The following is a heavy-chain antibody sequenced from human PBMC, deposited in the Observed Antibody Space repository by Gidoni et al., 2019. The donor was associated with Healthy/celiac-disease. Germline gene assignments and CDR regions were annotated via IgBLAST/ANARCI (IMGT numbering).Heavy chain of an antibody. CDR2: TRNKANSYTT. CDR3: ARESPQAYYGSGSYYSDFDY. D-gene: IGHD3-10*01. J-gene: IGHJ4*02. Sequence: EVQLVESGGGLVQPGGSLRLSCAASGFTFSDHYMHWVRQAPGKGLEWVGSTRNKANSYTTEYAASVKGRFTISRDDSKNSLYLQMNSLKTEDTAVYYCARESPQAYYGSGSYYSDFDYWGQGTLVTVSS. V-gene: IGHV3-72*01. CDR1: GFTFSDHY.